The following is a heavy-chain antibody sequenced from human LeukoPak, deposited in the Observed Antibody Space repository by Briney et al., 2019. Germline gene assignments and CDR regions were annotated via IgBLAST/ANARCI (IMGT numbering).Heavy chain of an antibody. CDR1: GYTFTGYY. CDR2: INPNTGST. V-gene: IGHV1-2*02. CDR3: ARGGIAVAGSPYYYYYYMDV. J-gene: IGHJ6*03. Sequence: ASVKVSCKASGYTFTGYYMHWVRQAPGQGLEWMGWINPNTGSTNYAQKFQGRVTMTRDTSISTAYMELSRLRSDDTAVYYCARGGIAVAGSPYYYYYYMDVWGKGTTVTISS. D-gene: IGHD6-19*01.